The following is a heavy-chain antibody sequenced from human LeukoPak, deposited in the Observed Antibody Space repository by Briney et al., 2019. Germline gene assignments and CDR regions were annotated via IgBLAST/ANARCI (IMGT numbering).Heavy chain of an antibody. Sequence: GGSLRLSCAASGCTFSSYSMNWVRQAPGKGLEWVSYISSSSSTIYYADSVKGRFTISRDNAKNSLYLQMNSLRAEDTAVYYCARDRSSGYLRFQHWGQGTLVTVSS. CDR1: GCTFSSYS. CDR3: ARDRSSGYLRFQH. V-gene: IGHV3-48*01. J-gene: IGHJ1*01. D-gene: IGHD3-22*01. CDR2: ISSSSSTI.